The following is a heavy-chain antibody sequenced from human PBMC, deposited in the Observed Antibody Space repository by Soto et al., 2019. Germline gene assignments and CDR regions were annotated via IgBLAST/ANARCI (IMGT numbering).Heavy chain of an antibody. J-gene: IGHJ4*02. V-gene: IGHV3-30*18. CDR3: AKDRGYYDSSGLYYFDY. D-gene: IGHD3-22*01. Sequence: QVQLVESGGGVVQPGRSLRLSCAASGFTFSSYGMHWVRQAPGKGLEWVAVISYDGSNKYYADSVKGRFTISRDNCKNALYVQMNSLRDEDTAVYYCAKDRGYYDSSGLYYFDYWGQGTLVTVSS. CDR2: ISYDGSNK. CDR1: GFTFSSYG.